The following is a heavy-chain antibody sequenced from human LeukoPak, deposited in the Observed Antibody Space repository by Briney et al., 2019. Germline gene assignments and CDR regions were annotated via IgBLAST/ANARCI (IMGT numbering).Heavy chain of an antibody. CDR1: GGSISSGGYS. CDR3: ARAHSSSWTPFDY. V-gene: IGHV4-30-2*01. J-gene: IGHJ4*02. D-gene: IGHD6-13*01. Sequence: SETLSLTCAVSGGSISSGGYSWSWIRQPPGKGLEWIGYIYHSGSTYYNPSLKSRVTMSVDRSKNQFSLKLSSVTAADTAVYYCARAHSSSWTPFDYWGQGTLVTVSS. CDR2: IYHSGST.